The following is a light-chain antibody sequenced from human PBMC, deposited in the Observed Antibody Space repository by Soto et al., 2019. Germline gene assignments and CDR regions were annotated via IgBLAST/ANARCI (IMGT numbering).Light chain of an antibody. V-gene: IGLV2-14*02. CDR1: SNDVGGYNL. CDR2: EGS. CDR3: SSYAGSSNV. Sequence: QSALTQPASVSGSPGQSITVSCTGTSNDVGGYNLVSWYQQHPGKAPKLMIYEGSKRPSGVSFRFSGSKSGNTASLTVSGLQAEDEADYYCSSYAGSSNVFGTGTKLTVL. J-gene: IGLJ1*01.